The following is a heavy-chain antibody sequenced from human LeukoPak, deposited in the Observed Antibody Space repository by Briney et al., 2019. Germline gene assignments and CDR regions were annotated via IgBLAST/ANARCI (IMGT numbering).Heavy chain of an antibody. Sequence: PSETLSLTCTVSGGSISSYYWSWIRQPPGKGLEWIGYIYYSGSTNYNPSLKSRVTISVDTSKDQFSLKLSSVTAADTAVYYCAREGKVSIVSDAFDIWGQGTMVTVSS. D-gene: IGHD3-16*02. CDR3: AREGKVSIVSDAFDI. CDR1: GGSISSYY. V-gene: IGHV4-59*12. J-gene: IGHJ3*02. CDR2: IYYSGST.